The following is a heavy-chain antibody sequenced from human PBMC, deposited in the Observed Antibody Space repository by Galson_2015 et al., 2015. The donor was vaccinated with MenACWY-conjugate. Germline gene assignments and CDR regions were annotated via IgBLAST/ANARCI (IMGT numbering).Heavy chain of an antibody. V-gene: IGHV1-2*06. Sequence: SVKVSCKASGYTFSGHYIHWVRQAPGQGLEWMGRINPNTGSTIYAQNFQGRVTVTRDTSISTAYMELTSPTSDDTAVYYCARRRPRDIGGGFDIWGQGTLVTVSS. CDR2: INPNTGST. CDR1: GYTFSGHY. D-gene: IGHD2-15*01. J-gene: IGHJ3*02. CDR3: ARRRPRDIGGGFDI.